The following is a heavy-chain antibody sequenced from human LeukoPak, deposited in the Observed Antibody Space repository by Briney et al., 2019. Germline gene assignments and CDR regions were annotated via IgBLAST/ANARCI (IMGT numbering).Heavy chain of an antibody. V-gene: IGHV3-74*01. CDR2: INSDGGRT. CDR1: GFTFSNDW. Sequence: GGSLRLSCAASGFTFSNDWMHWVRQAPGKGLVWVSRINSDGGRTNYVDSVKGRFSISRDDAKNTLFLQMSSLRAEDTGIYYCVRAMGSIVDFWGQGTLVTVSS. CDR3: VRAMGSIVDF. J-gene: IGHJ4*02. D-gene: IGHD1-26*01.